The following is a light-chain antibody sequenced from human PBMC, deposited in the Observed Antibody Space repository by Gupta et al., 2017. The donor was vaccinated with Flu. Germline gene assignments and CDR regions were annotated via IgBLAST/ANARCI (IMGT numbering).Light chain of an antibody. J-gene: IGLJ2*01. Sequence: NFMLTLPHSASESPGTTETISCTRTSGSIATTYVQWYPQSPGHSPTTVIYEDHRSRSGVPGRFSGSFDSYSNSASLTITGLNTEDEADYYCQSYDSITSDVVFGGGTRLTVL. CDR1: SGSIATTY. CDR3: QSYDSITSDVV. CDR2: EDH. V-gene: IGLV6-57*01.